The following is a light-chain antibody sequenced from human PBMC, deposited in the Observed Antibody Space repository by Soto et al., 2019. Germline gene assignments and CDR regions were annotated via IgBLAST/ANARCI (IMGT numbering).Light chain of an antibody. CDR1: QDISNY. Sequence: DIQMTQSPSSLSASVGDRVTITCQASQDISNYLNWYQQKPGKAPNLLIYGASNLEPGVPSRFSGTGSGTDFTFTISSLQPEDIATYYCQQYDNVPPNTFGQGTKLDFK. V-gene: IGKV1-33*01. J-gene: IGKJ2*01. CDR3: QQYDNVPPNT. CDR2: GAS.